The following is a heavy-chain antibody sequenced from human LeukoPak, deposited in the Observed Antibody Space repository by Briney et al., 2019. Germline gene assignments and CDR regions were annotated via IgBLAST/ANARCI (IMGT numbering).Heavy chain of an antibody. CDR2: INPSGGST. D-gene: IGHD3-3*01. CDR3: ARETPRGYYDFWSGFDY. J-gene: IGHJ4*02. CDR1: GYIFTNYY. Sequence: ASVKVSCKASGYIFTNYYMHWVRQAPGQGLEWMGIINPSGGSTSYAQKFQGRVTMTRDMSTSTVYMELSSLRSEDTAVYYCARETPRGYYDFWSGFDYWGQGTLVTVSS. V-gene: IGHV1-46*01.